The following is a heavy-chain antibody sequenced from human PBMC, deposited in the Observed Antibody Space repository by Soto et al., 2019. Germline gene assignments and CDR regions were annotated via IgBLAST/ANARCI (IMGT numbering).Heavy chain of an antibody. J-gene: IGHJ3*01. D-gene: IGHD1-20*01. Sequence: QVQLQESGPGLVKPSGTLSLTCAVSGGSISSSHWWTWLRQSPGKGLEYIGEISHSGTSNSNPSLKSRVTLSVDRSKNHFSLTLTSVTAADTAVYYCARVVLSITRGAFDAWGQGTPVIVSS. CDR3: ARVVLSITRGAFDA. V-gene: IGHV4-4*02. CDR1: GGSISSSHW. CDR2: ISHSGTS.